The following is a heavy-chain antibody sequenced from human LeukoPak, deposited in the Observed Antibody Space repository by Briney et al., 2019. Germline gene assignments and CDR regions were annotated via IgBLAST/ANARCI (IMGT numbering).Heavy chain of an antibody. J-gene: IGHJ4*02. V-gene: IGHV3-7*04. Sequence: TGGSLRLSCAASGSTFSIYWMSWVRQAPGKGLEWVANINQDGSEEYYVDSLKGRFTISRDNAKNSLYLQMNSLRADDTAVYYCARYCSIGSCFDYWGQGTLVTASS. D-gene: IGHD2-15*01. CDR3: ARYCSIGSCFDY. CDR1: GSTFSIYW. CDR2: INQDGSEE.